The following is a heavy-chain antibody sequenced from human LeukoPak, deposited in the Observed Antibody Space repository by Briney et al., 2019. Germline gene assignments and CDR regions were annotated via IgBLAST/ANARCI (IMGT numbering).Heavy chain of an antibody. Sequence: PSETLSLTCTVSGGSISSYYWIWIRQPAGKGLEWIGRIYTSGSTNYNPSLKSRVTMSVDTSKNQFSLKLSSVTAADTAVYYCARAVAAAGTDYFDYWGQGTLVTVSS. CDR1: GGSISSYY. J-gene: IGHJ4*02. V-gene: IGHV4-4*07. D-gene: IGHD6-13*01. CDR3: ARAVAAAGTDYFDY. CDR2: IYTSGST.